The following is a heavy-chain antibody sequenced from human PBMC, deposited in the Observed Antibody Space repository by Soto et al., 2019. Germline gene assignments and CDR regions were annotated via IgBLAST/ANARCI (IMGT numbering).Heavy chain of an antibody. CDR1: GGKFNSLG. CDR2: IIPIFDST. Sequence: QVQLLQSGSEVRKPGSSVKVSCKASGGKFNSLGFSWVRQAPGQGLEWMGGIIPIFDSTNYAQHFQGRVTITADATTSTAYMELSSLRSEDTAMYYCAINEGRDVSTFDYWGQGTLVTVSS. V-gene: IGHV1-69*01. CDR3: AINEGRDVSTFDY. D-gene: IGHD3-10*02. J-gene: IGHJ4*02.